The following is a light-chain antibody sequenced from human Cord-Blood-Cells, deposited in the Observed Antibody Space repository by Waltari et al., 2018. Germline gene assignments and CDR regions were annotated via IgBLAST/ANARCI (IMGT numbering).Light chain of an antibody. CDR1: SSDVGGYNY. V-gene: IGLV2-11*01. CDR2: DVS. Sequence: QSALTQPRSVSGSPGQSVTISCTGTSSDVGGYNYASWYQQPPGKAPKLMIYDVSKRPSGVPYRFSGSKSGNTASLTISGLQAEDEADYYCCSYAGSYVFGTGTKVTVL. CDR3: CSYAGSYV. J-gene: IGLJ1*01.